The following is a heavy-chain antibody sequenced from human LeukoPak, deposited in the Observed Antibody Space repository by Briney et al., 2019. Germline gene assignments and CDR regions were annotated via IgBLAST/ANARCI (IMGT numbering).Heavy chain of an antibody. CDR3: ARIVSGVVAPDL. J-gene: IGHJ5*02. Sequence: SETLSLTCTVSGGSVSGYYWAWIRQPPGKGLEWIGYIFYTGIPAYNPSLRSRVTISVDTSDNRISLNLRSVAAADTALYYCARIVSGVVAPDLWGQGTLVSVSS. CDR1: GGSVSGYY. CDR2: IFYTGIP. D-gene: IGHD3-10*01. V-gene: IGHV4-59*08.